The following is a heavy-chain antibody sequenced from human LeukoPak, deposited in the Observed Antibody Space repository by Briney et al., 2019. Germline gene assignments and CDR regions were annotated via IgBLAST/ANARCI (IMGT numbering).Heavy chain of an antibody. V-gene: IGHV4-39*07. CDR1: SGSISGSSYF. Sequence: SETLSLTCTVSSGSISGSSYFWGWIRQPPGKGLEWIGSIYYSGSTYYNPSLKSRVTISVDTSKNQFSLKLSSVTAADTAVYYCARGGFWDPFDYWGQGTQVTVSS. CDR3: ARGGFWDPFDY. D-gene: IGHD3-16*01. CDR2: IYYSGST. J-gene: IGHJ4*02.